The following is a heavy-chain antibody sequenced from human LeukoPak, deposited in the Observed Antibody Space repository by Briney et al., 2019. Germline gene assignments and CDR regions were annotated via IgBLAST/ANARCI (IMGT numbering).Heavy chain of an antibody. D-gene: IGHD4-23*01. CDR2: IKEDSSDK. CDR1: GFTFSTYW. CDR3: AKYGGTTGTSFDS. Sequence: PGGSLRLSCAASGFTFSTYWMSWLRQAPGKGLEWVANIKEDSSDKGYLDSVKGRFTISRDNAKHSVYLQMNSLTVKDTAVYYCAKYGGTTGTSFDSWGQGTLVTVSS. J-gene: IGHJ3*02. V-gene: IGHV3-7*01.